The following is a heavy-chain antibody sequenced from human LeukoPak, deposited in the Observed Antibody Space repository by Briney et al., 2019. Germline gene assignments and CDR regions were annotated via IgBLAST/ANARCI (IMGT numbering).Heavy chain of an antibody. D-gene: IGHD3-10*01. CDR3: AKEGNYYGMDV. J-gene: IGHJ6*02. Sequence: GGSLRLSCVGSGFTFNFFGIHWVRQAPGKGLEWVAVTWSDETKKYYGDSVKGRFIISRDNSKNTLYLQMNNLRVEDTAVYYCAKEGNYYGMDVWGQGTTVIVSS. CDR1: GFTFNFFG. V-gene: IGHV3-33*03. CDR2: TWSDETKK.